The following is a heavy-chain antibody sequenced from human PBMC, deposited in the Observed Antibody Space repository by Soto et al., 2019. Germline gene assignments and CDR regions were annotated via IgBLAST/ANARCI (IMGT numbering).Heavy chain of an antibody. CDR1: GYTFTSYD. J-gene: IGHJ4*02. V-gene: IGHV1-8*01. CDR2: MNPNSGNT. D-gene: IGHD6-19*01. Sequence: ASVKVSCKASGYTFTSYDINWVRQATGQGLEWMGWMNPNSGNTGYAQKFQGRVTMTRNTSISTAYVELSSLRSEDTAVYYCARGPGYSSGWYKLFDYWGQGTLVTVSS. CDR3: ARGPGYSSGWYKLFDY.